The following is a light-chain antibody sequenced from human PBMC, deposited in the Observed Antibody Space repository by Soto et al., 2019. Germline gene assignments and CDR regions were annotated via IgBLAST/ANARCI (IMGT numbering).Light chain of an antibody. J-gene: IGKJ1*01. Sequence: DIQMTQSPSSLSASVGDIVTITCRASQSVRNYLNWYQHKPGKAPKLLIYGASRLQTGVPSRFSGSGSGTDFTLTVSSLQPEDFATYYCQQTYSSSWTFAQGAKVDIK. V-gene: IGKV1-39*01. CDR3: QQTYSSSWT. CDR2: GAS. CDR1: QSVRNY.